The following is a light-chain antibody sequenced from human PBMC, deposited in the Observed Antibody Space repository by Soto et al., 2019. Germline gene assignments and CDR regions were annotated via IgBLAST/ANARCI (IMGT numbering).Light chain of an antibody. V-gene: IGKV3-20*01. Sequence: EIVLTQSPGILSLSPGERATLSCRASQSVRSSYLAWHQQKPGQAPRLVISAVSRRATGIPDRFSGSGSGTEFTLTISRLEPEDFAVYYCQQYDSAPRTFGQGTKVEVK. J-gene: IGKJ1*01. CDR1: QSVRSSY. CDR3: QQYDSAPRT. CDR2: AVS.